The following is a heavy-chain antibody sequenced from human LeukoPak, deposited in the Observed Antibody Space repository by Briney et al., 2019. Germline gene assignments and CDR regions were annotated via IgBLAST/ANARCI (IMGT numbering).Heavy chain of an antibody. V-gene: IGHV3-23*01. CDR2: ISATDDST. Sequence: GGSLRLSCEDSGFTFASYAMTWVRQAPGKGLEWVSSISATDDSTYYAYSVRGRFTISRDNTKNTLFLQMSSLRAEDTALYYCVACSSASCYGDRFDPWGQGTLVTVSS. CDR1: GFTFASYA. CDR3: VACSSASCYGDRFDP. J-gene: IGHJ5*02. D-gene: IGHD2-2*01.